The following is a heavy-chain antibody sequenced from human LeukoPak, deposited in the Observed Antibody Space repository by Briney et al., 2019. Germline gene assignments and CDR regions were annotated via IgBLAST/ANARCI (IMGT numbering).Heavy chain of an antibody. CDR1: GFTFSSYG. Sequence: PGGSLRLSCAASGFTFSSYGMHWVRQAPGKGLEWVAFIRYDGSTKYYADSVKGRFTISRDNSKNTLYLQMNSLRAEDTAVYYCAKGTGTLLGGYYYYYMDVWGKGTTVTVSS. J-gene: IGHJ6*03. CDR2: IRYDGSTK. V-gene: IGHV3-30*02. D-gene: IGHD1-1*01. CDR3: AKGTGTLLGGYYYYYMDV.